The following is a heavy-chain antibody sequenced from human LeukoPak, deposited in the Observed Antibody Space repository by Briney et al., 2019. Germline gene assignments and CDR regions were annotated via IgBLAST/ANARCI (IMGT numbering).Heavy chain of an antibody. CDR3: ARGTYYYDSSGYYFWYFDL. J-gene: IGHJ2*01. CDR1: GGTFSRYA. D-gene: IGHD3-22*01. V-gene: IGHV1-69*06. Sequence: ASVKVSCKAPGGTFSRYAISWVRRAPGQGLEWMGGIIPIFGTANYAQKFQGRVTITADKSTSTAYMELSSLRSEDTAVYYCARGTYYYDSSGYYFWYFDLWGRGTLVTVSS. CDR2: IIPIFGTA.